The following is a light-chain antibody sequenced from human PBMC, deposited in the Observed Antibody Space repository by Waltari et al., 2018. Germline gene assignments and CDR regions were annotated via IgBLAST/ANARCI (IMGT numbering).Light chain of an antibody. CDR3: AAWDDTLSALL. CDR1: TSNVESTY. Sequence: QSVLTQPPSASGTPGQTVTISCSGSTSNVESTYVHWYQTPPGTAPKLVMSRNNKRPPGVPDRFSASKSGPSASLAISGLRSEDEATYYCAAWDDTLSALLFGGGTKLTVL. V-gene: IGLV1-47*01. CDR2: RNN. J-gene: IGLJ3*02.